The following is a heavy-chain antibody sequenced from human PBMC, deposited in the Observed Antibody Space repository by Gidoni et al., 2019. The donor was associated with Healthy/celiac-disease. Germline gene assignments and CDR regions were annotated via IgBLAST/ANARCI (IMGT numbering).Heavy chain of an antibody. Sequence: EVQLVESGGGLVKPGGLLRLSCEASGFTFSSDSMNWVRQAPGKGLEWVSSISSSSSYIYYADSVKGRFTIYRDNAKNSLYLQMNSLRAEDTAVYYCARRSGGYGSDYWGQGTLVTVSS. J-gene: IGHJ4*02. CDR1: GFTFSSDS. CDR2: ISSSSSYI. V-gene: IGHV3-21*01. CDR3: ARRSGGYGSDY. D-gene: IGHD5-18*01.